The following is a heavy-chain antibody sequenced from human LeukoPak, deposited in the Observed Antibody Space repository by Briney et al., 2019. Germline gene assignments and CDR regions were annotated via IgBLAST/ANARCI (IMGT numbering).Heavy chain of an antibody. CDR2: INHSGST. Sequence: SETLSLTCAVYGGSFSGYYWSWIRQPPGKGLEWIGEINHSGSTNYNPSLKSRVTISVDTSKNQFSLKLSSVTAAETAVYYCASGPRRSPGSGTYRYYYYMYVWGKGTTVTVSS. V-gene: IGHV4-34*01. CDR1: GGSFSGYY. J-gene: IGHJ6*03. D-gene: IGHD3-10*01. CDR3: ASGPRRSPGSGTYRYYYYMYV.